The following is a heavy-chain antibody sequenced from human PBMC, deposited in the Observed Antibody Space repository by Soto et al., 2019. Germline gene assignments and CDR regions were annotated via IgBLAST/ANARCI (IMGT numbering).Heavy chain of an antibody. CDR3: ARGRGTMVRAVGVVIWRLNY. CDR1: GGSFIGDS. D-gene: IGHD3-10*01. J-gene: IGHJ4*02. Sequence: SDPRSLSCAVYGGSFIGDSWPWTGHPPGDGLEWIGEIDHSGSTAYNPSLKSRVTISIDRSKNQFSLNLSSVTAADTAVYYCARGRGTMVRAVGVVIWRLNYWGQGTQVTVS. CDR2: IDHSGST. V-gene: IGHV4-34*01.